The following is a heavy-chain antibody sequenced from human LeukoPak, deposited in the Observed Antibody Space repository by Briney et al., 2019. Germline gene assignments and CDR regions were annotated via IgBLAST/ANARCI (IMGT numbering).Heavy chain of an antibody. Sequence: GGSLRLSCAASGFTFLSYSMNWVRQAPGKGLEWVAVISYDGRNKYYADSVKGRFTISRDNSKNTLYLQMNSLRVEDTAVYYCAKSAGYSSGFDYWGQGTLVTVSS. J-gene: IGHJ4*02. CDR3: AKSAGYSSGFDY. CDR1: GFTFLSYS. D-gene: IGHD6-19*01. V-gene: IGHV3-30*18. CDR2: ISYDGRNK.